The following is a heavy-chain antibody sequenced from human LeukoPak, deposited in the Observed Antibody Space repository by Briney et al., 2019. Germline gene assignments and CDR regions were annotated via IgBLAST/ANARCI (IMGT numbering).Heavy chain of an antibody. CDR2: INHSGST. CDR1: GGSFSGYY. CDR3: ASPRSFDL. J-gene: IGHJ2*01. V-gene: IGHV4-34*01. Sequence: PSETLSLTCAVYGGSFSGYYWSWIRQPPGKGLEWIGEINHSGSTNYNPSLKSRVTISVDTSKNQFSLKLSSVTAADTALYYCASPRSFDLWGRGTLVTVSS.